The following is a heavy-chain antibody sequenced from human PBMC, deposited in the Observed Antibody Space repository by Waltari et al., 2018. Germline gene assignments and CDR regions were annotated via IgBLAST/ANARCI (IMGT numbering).Heavy chain of an antibody. V-gene: IGHV1-24*01. CDR3: ATLVAGPLGFDP. J-gene: IGHJ5*02. Sequence: QVQLVQSGAEVKKPGASVKVSCKVSGYTLTELSMHWVRQAPGKGLEWMGGFAPEDGETIDVQKFRGRVTITEDTSTDAAYMELSSLGSEDTAVYYCATLVAGPLGFDPWGQGTLVTVSS. CDR1: GYTLTELS. CDR2: FAPEDGET. D-gene: IGHD5-12*01.